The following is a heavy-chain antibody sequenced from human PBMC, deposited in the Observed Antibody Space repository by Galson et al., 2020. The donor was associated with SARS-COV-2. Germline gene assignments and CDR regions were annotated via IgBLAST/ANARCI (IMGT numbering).Heavy chain of an antibody. V-gene: IGHV3-21*01. J-gene: IGHJ6*02. CDR2: ISTSSSYT. Sequence: NSGGSLRLSCAASGFPFSTYSINWFPLPPAKELEWVSSISTSSSYTYYEASVKGRFSISRDNPRNSLYLQMNTLRAEDTAVYYCARDERIRGYNDGRLFCGMGVWGQGTTLIGSS. D-gene: IGHD5-18*01. CDR3: ARDERIRGYNDGRLFCGMGV. CDR1: GFPFSTYS.